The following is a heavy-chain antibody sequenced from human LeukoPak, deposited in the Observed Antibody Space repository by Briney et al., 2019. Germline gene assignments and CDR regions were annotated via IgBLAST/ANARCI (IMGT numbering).Heavy chain of an antibody. D-gene: IGHD3-9*01. CDR2: ISSSGGST. CDR1: GFTFSSYT. Sequence: GGSLRLSCAASGFTFSSYTMSWVRQAPGKGLEWVSTISSSGGSTYYADSVKGRFTISRDNSKNTLYLQMNSLRAEDTAVYYCARTLDILTTPDYWGQGTLVTVSS. V-gene: IGHV3-23*01. CDR3: ARTLDILTTPDY. J-gene: IGHJ4*02.